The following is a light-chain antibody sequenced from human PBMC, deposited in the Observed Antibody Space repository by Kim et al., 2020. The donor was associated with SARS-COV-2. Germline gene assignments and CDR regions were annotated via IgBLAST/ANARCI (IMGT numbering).Light chain of an antibody. CDR3: QSADSSGTYLWV. J-gene: IGLJ3*02. Sequence: SYELTQPPSVSVSPGQTARITCSGDALPKQNAYWYQQKPGQAPVLVIYKDSVRPSGIPERFSGSSSGTTVTLTISGVQAEDEADYYCQSADSSGTYLWVFGGGTQLTVL. V-gene: IGLV3-25*03. CDR2: KDS. CDR1: ALPKQN.